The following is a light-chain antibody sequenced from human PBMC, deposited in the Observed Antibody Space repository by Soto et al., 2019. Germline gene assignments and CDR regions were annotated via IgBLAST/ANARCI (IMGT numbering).Light chain of an antibody. CDR3: LQYGSSSRFT. CDR2: GAS. J-gene: IGKJ3*01. Sequence: EIVLTQSPGTLSLSPGERATLACRASQSVRISYLAWYQPKPSQAPRLLIYGASTRATGIPDRFSGSGSGTDFTLIISRLEAEDFAVYYCLQYGSSSRFTFGPGTKVDIK. V-gene: IGKV3-20*01. CDR1: QSVRISY.